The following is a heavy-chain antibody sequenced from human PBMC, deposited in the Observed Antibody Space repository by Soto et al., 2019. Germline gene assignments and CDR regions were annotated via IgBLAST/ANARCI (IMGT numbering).Heavy chain of an antibody. D-gene: IGHD1-26*01. V-gene: IGHV3-23*01. CDR1: GFTFSVYA. J-gene: IGHJ1*01. CDR3: AKYSELTYDAYTPQ. CDR2: ISSNGGRT. Sequence: PGGSLRLSCAASGFTFSVYAMSWVRQAPGKGLEWVSAISSNGGRTFYADSLRGRFTISRDNSKSALYLKMNNLRAEEKAIYYCAKYSELTYDAYTPQCGQGTLVTVSA.